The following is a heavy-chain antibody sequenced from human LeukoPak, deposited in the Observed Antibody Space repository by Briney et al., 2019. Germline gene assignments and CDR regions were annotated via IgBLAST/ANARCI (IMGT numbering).Heavy chain of an antibody. Sequence: PGGSLRLSCAASGFTFSSYWMHWVRQAPGKGLVWVSRINSDGSSTSYADSVKGRFTISRDNAKNTLYLQMNSLRAEDTAMYYCAKSGGYGLIDYWGQGTPVTVSS. V-gene: IGHV3-74*01. CDR1: GFTFSSYW. CDR2: INSDGSST. CDR3: AKSGGYGLIDY. J-gene: IGHJ4*02. D-gene: IGHD1-26*01.